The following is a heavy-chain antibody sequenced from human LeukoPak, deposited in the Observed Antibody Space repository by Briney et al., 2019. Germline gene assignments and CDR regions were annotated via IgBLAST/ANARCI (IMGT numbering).Heavy chain of an antibody. J-gene: IGHJ6*03. CDR1: GGSISSSSYY. Sequence: PSETLSLTCTVSGGSISSSSYYWGWIRQPPGKGLEWIGSIYYSGSTYYNPSLKSRVTISVDTSKNQFSLKLSSVTAADTAVYYCARDFRVWEPNHYYYYYMDVWGKGTTVTVSS. V-gene: IGHV4-39*07. D-gene: IGHD1-26*01. CDR3: ARDFRVWEPNHYYYYYMDV. CDR2: IYYSGST.